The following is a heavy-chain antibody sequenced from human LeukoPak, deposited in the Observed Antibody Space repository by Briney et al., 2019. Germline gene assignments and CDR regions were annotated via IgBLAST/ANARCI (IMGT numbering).Heavy chain of an antibody. D-gene: IGHD3-10*02. CDR3: ARYVRGYGH. V-gene: IGHV4-34*01. J-gene: IGHJ4*02. CDR2: INHSGST. CDR1: GGSFSGYY. Sequence: SETLSLTCAVYGGSFSGYYWSWIRQPPGKGLEWIGEINHSGSTNYNPSLESRVTISVDTSKNQFSLKLSSVTAADTAAYYCARYVRGYGHWGQGTLVTVSS.